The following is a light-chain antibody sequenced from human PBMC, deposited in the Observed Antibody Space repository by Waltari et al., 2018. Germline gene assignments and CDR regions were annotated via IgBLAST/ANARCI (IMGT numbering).Light chain of an antibody. V-gene: IGKV1-39*01. CDR2: AAS. Sequence: ITCRASQTIRDYLNWYQQKPGEAPRLLIYAASSLHSGVPSRFSGSGSGTDFTLTISSLQPEDIATYYCQQSYSTWTFGQGTKVEIK. J-gene: IGKJ1*01. CDR3: QQSYSTWT. CDR1: QTIRDY.